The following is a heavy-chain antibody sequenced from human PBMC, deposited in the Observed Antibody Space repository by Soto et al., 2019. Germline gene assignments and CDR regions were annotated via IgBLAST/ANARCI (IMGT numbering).Heavy chain of an antibody. J-gene: IGHJ6*02. CDR2: IDSSSIYI. D-gene: IGHD3-10*01. CDR3: ARDSSSPGDYYGMDV. Sequence: GGSLRLSCAASGFTFSTSTMNWVRQAPGKGLEWVSSIDSSSIYIYYADSVKGRFTISRDNAKNPLYLQMNSLRAEDTAVYYCARDSSSPGDYYGMDVWGQGTTVTVSS. V-gene: IGHV3-21*01. CDR1: GFTFSTST.